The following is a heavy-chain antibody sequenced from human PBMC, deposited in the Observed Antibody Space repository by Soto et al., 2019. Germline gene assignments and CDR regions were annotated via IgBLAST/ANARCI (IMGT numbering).Heavy chain of an antibody. CDR1: GGTFSSYA. CDR3: ARVLSRVARGESFDY. V-gene: IGHV1-69*01. D-gene: IGHD7-27*01. CDR2: IIPIFGTA. J-gene: IGHJ4*03. Sequence: QVQLVQSGAEVKKPGSSVKVSCKASGGTFSSYAISWVRQAPGQGLEWMGGIIPIFGTANYAQKFQGRVTVTPYESTNPAYKEPGSLGTEDMGVCYWARVLSRVARGESFDYWGQGTMVTVSS.